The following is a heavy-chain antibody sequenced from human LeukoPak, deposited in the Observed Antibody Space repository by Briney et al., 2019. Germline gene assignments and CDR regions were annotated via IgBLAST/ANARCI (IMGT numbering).Heavy chain of an antibody. CDR2: ITWDSNSI. V-gene: IGHV3-9*01. J-gene: IGHJ4*02. CDR1: GFNVEDYA. CDR3: ASKRV. Sequence: GGSLRLSCAASGFNVEDYAMHWVRQAPGKGLEWVSGITWDSNSIDYADSVKGRFTISRDNAQNFLTLHMNGLRPEDTALYFCASKRVWGQGTLVTVSS.